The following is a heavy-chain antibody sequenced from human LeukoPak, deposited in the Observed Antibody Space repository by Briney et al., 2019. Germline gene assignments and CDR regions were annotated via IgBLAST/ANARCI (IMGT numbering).Heavy chain of an antibody. D-gene: IGHD6-19*01. CDR2: ISSSGSTI. Sequence: GGSLRLSCAASGFTFSSYEMNWVRQAPGKGLEWVSYISSSGSTIYYADSVKGRFTISRDNPKNSLYLQMNSLRAEDTAVYYCARAPSGWYPDYWGQGTLVTVSS. J-gene: IGHJ4*02. CDR1: GFTFSSYE. CDR3: ARAPSGWYPDY. V-gene: IGHV3-48*03.